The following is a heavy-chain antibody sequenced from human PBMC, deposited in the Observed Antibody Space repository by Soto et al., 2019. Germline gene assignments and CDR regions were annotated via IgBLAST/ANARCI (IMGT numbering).Heavy chain of an antibody. J-gene: IGHJ4*02. CDR2: SVANSGNT. CDR3: ARVEGYGSGNRRFDN. V-gene: IGHV1-18*01. Sequence: QVQLVQSGAEVTKPGASVKVSCKTSGYPFSTYGLSWVRQAPGQGLEWMGWSVANSGNTIYAQKFQGRVTMYTDRSTNTAYLELRSLTSDDSALYYCARVEGYGSGNRRFDNWGQGTLVTVS. CDR1: GYPFSTYG. D-gene: IGHD3-10*01.